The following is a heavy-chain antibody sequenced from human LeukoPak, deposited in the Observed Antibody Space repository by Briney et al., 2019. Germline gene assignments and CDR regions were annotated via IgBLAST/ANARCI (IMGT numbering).Heavy chain of an antibody. Sequence: KSGGSLRLSCAASGFTFSDYYMSWIRQTPGKGLEWISYISTSGSTVYYADSVKGRFTISRDNTKNSLYLQMNSLRAEDTAVYHCARVVIFSGDVWGQGTTVTVSS. V-gene: IGHV3-11*01. D-gene: IGHD3-22*01. J-gene: IGHJ6*02. CDR1: GFTFSDYY. CDR2: ISTSGSTV. CDR3: ARVVIFSGDV.